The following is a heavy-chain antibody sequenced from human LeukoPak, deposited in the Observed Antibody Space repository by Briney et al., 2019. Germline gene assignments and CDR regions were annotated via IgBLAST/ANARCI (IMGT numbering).Heavy chain of an antibody. D-gene: IGHD3-22*01. CDR2: INPSGDST. V-gene: IGHV1-46*01. CDR3: ARGRHYYDSSDYYYEGDAFDI. J-gene: IGHJ3*02. CDR1: GYTFTGYY. Sequence: ASVKVSCKASGYTFTGYYMHWVRQAPGQGLEWMGIINPSGDSTSYAQKFQGRVTMTRDMSTSTVYMELSSLRSEDTAVYYCARGRHYYDSSDYYYEGDAFDIWGQGTMVTVSS.